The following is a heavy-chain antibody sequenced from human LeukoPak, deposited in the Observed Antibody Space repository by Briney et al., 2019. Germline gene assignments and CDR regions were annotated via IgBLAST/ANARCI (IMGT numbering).Heavy chain of an antibody. CDR1: GFTFSSYT. CDR3: AKAPSGSYIYYFDY. CDR2: ISGSGGST. Sequence: GGSLRLSCAASGFTFSSYTMSWVRQAPGKGLEWVSAISGSGGSTYYADSVKGRFTISRDNSKNTLYLQMNSLRAEDTAVYYCAKAPSGSYIYYFDYWGQGTLVTVSS. J-gene: IGHJ4*02. V-gene: IGHV3-23*01. D-gene: IGHD1-26*01.